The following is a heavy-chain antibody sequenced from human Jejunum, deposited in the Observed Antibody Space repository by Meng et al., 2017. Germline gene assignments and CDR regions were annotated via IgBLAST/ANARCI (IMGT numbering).Heavy chain of an antibody. J-gene: IGHJ4*02. D-gene: IGHD3-10*01. Sequence: EVQVLESGGGLVHPGGSLRLSCAASGFTFSSYAMSWVRQAPGKGLEWASVISGSATHTFYADSVRGRFTISRDNSKNTLYLQMNSLRAEDTAVYYCAKQYAGSYYKTDYWGQGTLVTVSS. V-gene: IGHV3-23*01. CDR2: ISGSATHT. CDR1: GFTFSSYA. CDR3: AKQYAGSYYKTDY.